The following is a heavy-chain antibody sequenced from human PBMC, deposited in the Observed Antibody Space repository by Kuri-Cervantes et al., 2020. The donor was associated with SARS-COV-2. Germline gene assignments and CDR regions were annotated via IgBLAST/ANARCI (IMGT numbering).Heavy chain of an antibody. CDR1: GFTFSSYA. Sequence: GESLKISCAASGFTFSSYAMSWVRQAPGKGLEWVAVIWYDGSNKYYADSVKGRFIISRDNSKNTLYLQMNSLRAEDTAVYYCARDLAYWGQGTLVTVSS. CDR3: ARDLAY. J-gene: IGHJ4*02. D-gene: IGHD3-16*01. CDR2: IWYDGSNK. V-gene: IGHV3-33*08.